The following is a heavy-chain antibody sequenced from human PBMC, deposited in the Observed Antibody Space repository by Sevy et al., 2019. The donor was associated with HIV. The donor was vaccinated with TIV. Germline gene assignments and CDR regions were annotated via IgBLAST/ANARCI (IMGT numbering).Heavy chain of an antibody. D-gene: IGHD4-17*01. CDR2: ISWNSGTI. CDR1: GFSFDDHA. J-gene: IGHJ4*02. CDR3: AKGSEGDYAVWPLGQ. V-gene: IGHV3-9*01. Sequence: GGSLRLSCAAPGFSFDDHALHWVRQAPGKGLEWVSGISWNSGTIGYADSVKGRFTISRDNAKNSLYLQMSSLRVEDTALYYCAKGSEGDYAVWPLGQWGQGTLVTVSS.